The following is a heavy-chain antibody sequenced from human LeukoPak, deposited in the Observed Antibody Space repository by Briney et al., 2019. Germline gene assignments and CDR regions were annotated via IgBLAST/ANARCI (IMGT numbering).Heavy chain of an antibody. CDR1: GFTFNIYS. J-gene: IGHJ5*01. CDR2: ITSSGDAT. D-gene: IGHD3-22*01. Sequence: GGSLRLSCVASGFTFNIYSMSWVRQAPGKGLEWVSSITSSGDATFYADSVKDHFTISRDNSRSTLYLQMSRLRVEDTTVYYCAKDRPNYHESNGPYYRLNGDSWGQGTLVTVSS. V-gene: IGHV3-23*01. CDR3: AKDRPNYHESNGPYYRLNGDS.